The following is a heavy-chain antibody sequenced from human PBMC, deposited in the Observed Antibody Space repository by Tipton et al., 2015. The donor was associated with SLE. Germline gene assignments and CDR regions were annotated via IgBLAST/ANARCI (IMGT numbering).Heavy chain of an antibody. Sequence: QSGPEVKKPGASVKVSCKASGYTFTSYGISWVRQAPGQGLEWMGIINPSGGSTSYAQKFQGRVTMTRDTSTSTVYMELSSLRSEDTAVYYCAGNQVGATGYYYYYGMDVWGQGTTVTVSS. CDR1: GYTFTSYG. D-gene: IGHD1-26*01. CDR3: AGNQVGATGYYYYYGMDV. CDR2: INPSGGST. V-gene: IGHV1-46*01. J-gene: IGHJ6*02.